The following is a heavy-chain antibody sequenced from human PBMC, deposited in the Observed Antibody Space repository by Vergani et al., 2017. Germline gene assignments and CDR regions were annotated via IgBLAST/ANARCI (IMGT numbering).Heavy chain of an antibody. D-gene: IGHD3-16*01. V-gene: IGHV3-30*02. CDR2: IQFDGSNQ. J-gene: IGHJ4*02. CDR3: AKHFRGWGIDY. CDR1: GFTLSNYD. Sequence: VQLVESGGGLVQRGGSLRLSCATSGFTLSNYDMQWIRQGPGKGLEFVAFIQFDGSNQYYAYSVKGRFTLSRDFSKNTLYLQMNSLRTDDTATYYCAKHFRGWGIDYWGQGTQVIVSS.